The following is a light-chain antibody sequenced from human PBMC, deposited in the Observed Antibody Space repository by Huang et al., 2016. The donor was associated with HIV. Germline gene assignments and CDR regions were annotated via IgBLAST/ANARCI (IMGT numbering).Light chain of an antibody. CDR2: QVS. J-gene: IGKJ4*01. CDR3: MQGTHLFT. V-gene: IGKV2-30*02. Sequence: VVLTQSPLYLSVTLGQPASISCRFRQSLIHSNGNTYLNWFQQRPGQSPRRLISQVSRRDSVVPDRFSGSGSGTDFTLKISRVEAEDVVVYYCMQGTHLFTFGGGTRVDIK. CDR1: QSLIHSNGNTY.